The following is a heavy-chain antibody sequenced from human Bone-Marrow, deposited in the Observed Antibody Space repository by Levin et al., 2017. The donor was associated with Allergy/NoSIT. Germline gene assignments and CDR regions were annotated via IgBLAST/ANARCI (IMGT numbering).Heavy chain of an antibody. CDR2: INTYAGKP. D-gene: IGHD3-10*01. V-gene: IGHV7-4-1*02. Sequence: SGESLKISCKTSGYIFTKYAITWVRQAPGQRLEWMGWINTYAGKPTYAQGFTGRFVFSLDTSVSTAYLEISSLQADDSAVYYCAINYVRERLAGAGMGYWGQGTQVTVSS. J-gene: IGHJ4*02. CDR3: AINYVRERLAGAGMGY. CDR1: GYIFTKYA.